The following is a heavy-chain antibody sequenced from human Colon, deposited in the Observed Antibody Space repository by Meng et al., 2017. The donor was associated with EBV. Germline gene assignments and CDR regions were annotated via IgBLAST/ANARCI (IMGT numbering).Heavy chain of an antibody. Sequence: VLLQRVGHGLLKPSETLSLPCTVNGGSFSGYVWSWVRQPPGKGMEWIGEVSHPGSANYNPSLKSRVTISVDASEKQFSLRLTSVTAADSAVYYCARVPTTGYKDHWGQGTLVTVSS. CDR2: VSHPGSA. D-gene: IGHD3-9*01. CDR3: ARVPTTGYKDH. V-gene: IGHV4-34*01. J-gene: IGHJ4*02. CDR1: GGSFSGYV.